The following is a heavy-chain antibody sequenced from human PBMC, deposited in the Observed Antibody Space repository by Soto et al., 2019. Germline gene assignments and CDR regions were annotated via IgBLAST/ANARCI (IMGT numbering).Heavy chain of an antibody. Sequence: SETLSLTCTVSGGSINSYYWSWIRQPPGKGLEWIGYIYYSGSTNQNPSLKSRVTTSVDTSKNQFSLKLSSVTAADTAVYYCARGYGGKGWGTFDIWGQGTMVTVSS. V-gene: IGHV4-59*01. CDR1: GGSINSYY. J-gene: IGHJ3*02. CDR3: ARGYGGKGWGTFDI. D-gene: IGHD2-15*01. CDR2: IYYSGST.